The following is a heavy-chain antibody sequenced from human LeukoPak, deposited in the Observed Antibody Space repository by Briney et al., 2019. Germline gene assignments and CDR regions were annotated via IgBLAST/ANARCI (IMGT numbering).Heavy chain of an antibody. CDR1: GFTFSDYY. CDR3: GRDFGLFGTKRSFDI. Sequence: GGSLRLSCAASGFTFSDYYMGWIRQSPGQGLECVSYIGGSGSITFYADSVKGRFTITRDNAKNSVYLQMNSLRAEDTAVYYCGRDFGLFGTKRSFDIWGQGTIVTVS. D-gene: IGHD1-7*01. J-gene: IGHJ3*02. CDR2: IGGSGSIT. V-gene: IGHV3-11*01.